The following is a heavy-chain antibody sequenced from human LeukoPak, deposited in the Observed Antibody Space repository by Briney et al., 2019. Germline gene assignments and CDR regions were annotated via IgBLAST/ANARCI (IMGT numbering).Heavy chain of an antibody. V-gene: IGHV1-69*04. CDR1: GGTFSSHA. CDR2: IIPILGIA. J-gene: IGHJ4*02. Sequence: AVKGSCKASGGTFSSHAISWVRQAPGQGLEWMGRIIPILGIANYAQKFQGRVTITADKSTSTAYMELSSLRSEDTAVYYCARDLAYYYGSGSENDYWGQGTLVTVSS. D-gene: IGHD3-10*01. CDR3: ARDLAYYYGSGSENDY.